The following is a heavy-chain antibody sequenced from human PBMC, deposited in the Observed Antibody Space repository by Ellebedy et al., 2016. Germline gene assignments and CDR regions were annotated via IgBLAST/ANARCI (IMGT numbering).Heavy chain of an antibody. D-gene: IGHD5-12*01. J-gene: IGHJ4*02. Sequence: ASVKVSXXASGYTFTSYDINWVRQATGQGLEWMGWMNPNSGNTGYAQKFQGRVTMTRNTSISTAYMELSSLRSDDTAVYYCARQVATTDYWGQGTLVTVSS. V-gene: IGHV1-8*01. CDR3: ARQVATTDY. CDR2: MNPNSGNT. CDR1: GYTFTSYD.